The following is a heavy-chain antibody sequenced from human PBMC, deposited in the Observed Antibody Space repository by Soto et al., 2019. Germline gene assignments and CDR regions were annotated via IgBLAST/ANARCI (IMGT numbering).Heavy chain of an antibody. Sequence: QVQLVQSGAEVKKPGSSVKVSCKASGGTFSSYTISWVRQAPGQGLEWMGKIIPILGIANYAQKFQGRVTITADKSTSTAYMELSSLRSEDMAVYYCARGWLEMATSDWYFDLWGRGTLVTVSS. J-gene: IGHJ2*01. CDR3: ARGWLEMATSDWYFDL. CDR1: GGTFSSYT. CDR2: IIPILGIA. V-gene: IGHV1-69*02. D-gene: IGHD3-22*01.